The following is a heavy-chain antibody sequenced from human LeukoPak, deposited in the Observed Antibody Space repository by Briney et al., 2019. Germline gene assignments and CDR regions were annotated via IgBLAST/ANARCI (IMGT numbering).Heavy chain of an antibody. D-gene: IGHD6-19*01. Sequence: SETLSLTCTVSGGSISSSSYYWGWLRQPPGQELEWVVSIYYSGSTYYNLSLKSRVTVSVDTSKNQSSLKLSSVTAAHTAVYYCARHPRIAVAGAYCDYWGQGTLVTVSS. V-gene: IGHV4-39*01. CDR2: IYYSGST. CDR1: GGSISSSSYY. J-gene: IGHJ4*02. CDR3: ARHPRIAVAGAYCDY.